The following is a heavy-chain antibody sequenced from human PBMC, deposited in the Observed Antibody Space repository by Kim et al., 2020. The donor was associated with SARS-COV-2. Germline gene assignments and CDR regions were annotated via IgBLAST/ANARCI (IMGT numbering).Heavy chain of an antibody. Sequence: QKFQCRVTMTRDTSISTAYMALSRLRSDDTAVYYCAREYDILTGYPQLDYWGQGTLVTVSS. D-gene: IGHD3-9*01. J-gene: IGHJ4*02. CDR3: AREYDILTGYPQLDY. V-gene: IGHV1-2*02.